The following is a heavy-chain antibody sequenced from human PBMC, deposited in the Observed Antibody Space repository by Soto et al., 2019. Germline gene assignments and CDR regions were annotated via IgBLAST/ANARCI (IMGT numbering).Heavy chain of an antibody. J-gene: IGHJ5*02. CDR1: GFTFSSYA. Sequence: GGSLRLSCAASGFTFSSYAMSWVRQAPGKGLEWVSAISGSGGSTYYADSVKGRFTISRDNSKNTLYLQMNSLRAEDTAVYYCAKESPTFYDYIWGSYRYTGFDPWGQGTLVTVSS. CDR3: AKESPTFYDYIWGSYRYTGFDP. CDR2: ISGSGGST. D-gene: IGHD3-16*02. V-gene: IGHV3-23*01.